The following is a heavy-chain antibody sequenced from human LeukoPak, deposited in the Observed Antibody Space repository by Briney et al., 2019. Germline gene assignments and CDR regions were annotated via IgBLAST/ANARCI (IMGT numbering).Heavy chain of an antibody. Sequence: AGSLTLSCVVSGLTFSSYWMSWVRQAPGKGLEWVANIKQDGSEKYYVDSVKGRFTIYREIAKNSLYLQMNSLRAEDTAVYYCARDLTYYDSSGYGDYYFDYWGQGTLVTVSS. CDR1: GLTFSSYW. CDR2: IKQDGSEK. J-gene: IGHJ4*02. V-gene: IGHV3-7*05. D-gene: IGHD3-22*01. CDR3: ARDLTYYDSSGYGDYYFDY.